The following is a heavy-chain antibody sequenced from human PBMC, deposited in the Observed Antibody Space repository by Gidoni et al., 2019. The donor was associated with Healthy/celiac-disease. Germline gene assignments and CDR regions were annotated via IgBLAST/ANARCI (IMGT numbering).Heavy chain of an antibody. CDR3: ARDQGELRAFDY. CDR1: GFTFSSYG. J-gene: IGHJ4*02. V-gene: IGHV3-33*01. CDR2: IWYDGSNK. Sequence: QVQLVESGGGVVQPGRSLRLSCAASGFTFSSYGMHWVRQAPGKGLEWVAVIWYDGSNKYYADSVKGRFTISRDNSKNTLYLQMNSLRAEDTAVYYCARDQGELRAFDYWGQGTLVTVSS. D-gene: IGHD1-26*01.